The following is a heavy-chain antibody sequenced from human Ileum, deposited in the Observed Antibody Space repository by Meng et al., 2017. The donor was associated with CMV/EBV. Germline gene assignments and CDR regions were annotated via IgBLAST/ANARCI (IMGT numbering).Heavy chain of an antibody. D-gene: IGHD1-26*01. V-gene: IGHV4-4*07. CDR3: ARGPGASTREGFDY. CDR2: FYSSDTY. Sequence: VQLLDSGPGLVKPSVPLCLTCTVSGGSVKIYYCSWIRQSAGKGLEWIGRFYSSDTYNYHPSLDSRVTMSLDTSKNQFSLNLRSVTAPDTATYYCARGPGASTREGFDYWGLGTLVTVSS. CDR1: GGSVKIYY. J-gene: IGHJ4*02.